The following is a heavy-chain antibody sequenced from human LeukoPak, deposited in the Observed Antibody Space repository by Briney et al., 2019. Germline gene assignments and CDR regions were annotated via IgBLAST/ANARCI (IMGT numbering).Heavy chain of an antibody. CDR2: ISSNGGST. CDR1: GFTFSSYA. V-gene: IGHV3-64*01. J-gene: IGHJ4*02. Sequence: PGGSLRLSCAASGFTFSSYAMHWVRQAPGKGLEYVSAISSNGGSTYYANSVKGRFTISRDNSKNTLYLQMGSLRAEDTAVYYCARDHYYDSSFDYWGQGTLVTVSS. D-gene: IGHD3-22*01. CDR3: ARDHYYDSSFDY.